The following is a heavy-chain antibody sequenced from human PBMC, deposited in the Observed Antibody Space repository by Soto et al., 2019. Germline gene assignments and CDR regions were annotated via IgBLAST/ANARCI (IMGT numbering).Heavy chain of an antibody. CDR1: GFIFSDYA. D-gene: IGHD3-10*01. V-gene: IGHV3-30-3*01. Sequence: LRLSCRASGFIFSDYAIHWVRQAPGRGLEWVAVLIDDGYFQYYADSVKGRFTISSDKSNNTVYLHVSSLRVDDTAVYYCAREWGRSYYYGMDVWGQGTTVTVSS. CDR2: LIDDGYFQ. CDR3: AREWGRSYYYGMDV. J-gene: IGHJ6*02.